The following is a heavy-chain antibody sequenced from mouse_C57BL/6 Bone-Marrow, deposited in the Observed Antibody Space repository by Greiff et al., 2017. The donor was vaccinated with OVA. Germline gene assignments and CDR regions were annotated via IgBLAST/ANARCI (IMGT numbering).Heavy chain of an antibody. J-gene: IGHJ4*01. CDR1: GYTFTSYW. V-gene: IGHV1-74*01. CDR3: AISGDSNCNYYAMDY. Sequence: QVQLQQPGAELVKPGASVKVSCKASGYTFTSYWMHWVKQRPGQGLEWIGGIYPSDSATNYNQKFKGKATFTVDTSYSTAYMLLSSLTSEDAAVYYCAISGDSNCNYYAMDYWGQGTSVTVSS. CDR2: IYPSDSAT. D-gene: IGHD2-5*01.